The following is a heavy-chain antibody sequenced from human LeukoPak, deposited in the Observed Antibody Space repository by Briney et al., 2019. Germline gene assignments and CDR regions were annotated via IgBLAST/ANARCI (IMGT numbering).Heavy chain of an antibody. D-gene: IGHD3-10*01. CDR1: GFTFSDHY. CDR2: IRNKANSYTT. Sequence: GGSLRLSCATSGFTFSDHYMDWVRQAPGKGLEWVGRIRNKANSYTTDYAASVKGRFTISRDDSMNSLYLQMHSLKTEDTAVYYCGRVRGEENWGQGTLVTVSS. J-gene: IGHJ4*02. CDR3: GRVRGEEN. V-gene: IGHV3-72*01.